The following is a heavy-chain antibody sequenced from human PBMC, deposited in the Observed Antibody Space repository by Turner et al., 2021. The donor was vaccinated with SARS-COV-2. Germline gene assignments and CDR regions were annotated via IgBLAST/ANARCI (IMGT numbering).Heavy chain of an antibody. V-gene: IGHV1-2*02. D-gene: IGHD5-18*01. CDR3: ARSRYTYGSYYYYGMDV. J-gene: IGHJ6*02. Sequence: QVQLVQSGAAVRKPGASVKVCCKASGYTFTGYYMHWVRQAPVQGLEWMGWINPNSGGTNYAQKFQGRVTMTWDTSISTAYMELSRLRSDDTAVYYCARSRYTYGSYYYYGMDVWGQGTTVTVSS. CDR2: INPNSGGT. CDR1: GYTFTGYY.